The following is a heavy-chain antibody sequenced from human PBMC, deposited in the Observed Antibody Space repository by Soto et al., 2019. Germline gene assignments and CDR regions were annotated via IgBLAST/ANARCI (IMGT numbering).Heavy chain of an antibody. J-gene: IGHJ6*02. Sequence: GASVKVSCKASGGTFSSYAISWVRQAPGQGLEWMGGIIPIFGTANYAQKFQGRVTITADESTSTAYMELSSLRSEDTAVYYCASPYYDFWSGYYRRPEDYYYYGMDVWGQGTTVTVSS. V-gene: IGHV1-69*13. CDR3: ASPYYDFWSGYYRRPEDYYYYGMDV. CDR1: GGTFSSYA. D-gene: IGHD3-3*01. CDR2: IIPIFGTA.